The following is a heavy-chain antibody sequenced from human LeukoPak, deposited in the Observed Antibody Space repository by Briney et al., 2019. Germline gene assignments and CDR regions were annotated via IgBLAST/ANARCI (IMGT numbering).Heavy chain of an antibody. V-gene: IGHV5-51*01. J-gene: IGHJ4*02. Sequence: GESLKISCKGSGYSFTSYWIGWVRQMPGKGLEWMGIIYPGDSDTRYSPSFQGQVTISADKSISTAYLQWSSLKASDTAMYYCARYSSSWYRRAPFDYWGQGTLVTVSS. CDR2: IYPGDSDT. CDR1: GYSFTSYW. D-gene: IGHD6-13*01. CDR3: ARYSSSWYRRAPFDY.